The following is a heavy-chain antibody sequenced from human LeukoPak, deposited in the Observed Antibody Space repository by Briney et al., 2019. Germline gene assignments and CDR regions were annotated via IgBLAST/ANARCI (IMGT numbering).Heavy chain of an antibody. CDR3: ARRSAYYDILTGPTVRGHYDY. Sequence: GESLKISCKGSGYSFTSYWIGWVRQMPGKGLGWMGIIYPGDSDTRYSPSFQGQVTISADKSISTAYLQWSSLKASDTAMYYCARRSAYYDILTGPTVRGHYDYWGQGTLVTVSS. J-gene: IGHJ4*02. V-gene: IGHV5-51*01. D-gene: IGHD3-9*01. CDR2: IYPGDSDT. CDR1: GYSFTSYW.